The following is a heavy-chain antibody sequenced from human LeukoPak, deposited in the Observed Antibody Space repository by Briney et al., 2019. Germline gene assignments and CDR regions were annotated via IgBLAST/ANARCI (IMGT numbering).Heavy chain of an antibody. Sequence: PGGSLRLSCAASGFTFSSYWMSWVRQAPGEGLEWVANIKQDGSEKYYVDSVKGRFTISRDNAKNSLYLQMNSLRAEDTAVYYCAREMEYYDFWSGYGTFDYWGQGTLVTVSS. J-gene: IGHJ4*02. CDR1: GFTFSSYW. V-gene: IGHV3-7*01. CDR3: AREMEYYDFWSGYGTFDY. D-gene: IGHD3-3*01. CDR2: IKQDGSEK.